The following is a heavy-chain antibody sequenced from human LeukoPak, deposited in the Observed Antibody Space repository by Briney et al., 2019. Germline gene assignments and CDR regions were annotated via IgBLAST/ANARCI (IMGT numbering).Heavy chain of an antibody. V-gene: IGHV4-61*01. Sequence: SEILSLTCTVSGYSISSGYYWSWIRQPPGKGLEWIGYISYSGSTYYNPSLKSPVTISLDTSKMQLSLNLTSVTAADTAVYYCARAPSMILPFYFDYWGQGTVVTVSS. D-gene: IGHD3-22*01. CDR3: ARAPSMILPFYFDY. CDR1: GYSISSGYY. J-gene: IGHJ4*02. CDR2: ISYSGST.